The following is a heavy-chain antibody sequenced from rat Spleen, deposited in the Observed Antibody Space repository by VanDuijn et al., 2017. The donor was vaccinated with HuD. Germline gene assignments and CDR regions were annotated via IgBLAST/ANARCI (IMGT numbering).Heavy chain of an antibody. CDR3: ARHGPGSWYFDL. CDR2: INYEGSDT. V-gene: IGHV5-22*01. D-gene: IGHD5-1*01. CDR1: GFTFSDYY. Sequence: EVQLVESDGGLVQPGRSLKLSCAASGFTFSDYYMAWVRQAPKKGLEWVASINYEGSDTYYGGSVKGRFTISRDNAETTLYLQMNSLRSEDTATYYCARHGPGSWYFDLWGPGTMVTVSS. J-gene: IGHJ1*01.